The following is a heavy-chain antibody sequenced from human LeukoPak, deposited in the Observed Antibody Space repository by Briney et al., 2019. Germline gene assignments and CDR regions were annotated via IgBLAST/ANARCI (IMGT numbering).Heavy chain of an antibody. J-gene: IGHJ4*02. CDR1: GGTFSSYA. D-gene: IGHD6-6*01. Sequence: GASVKVSCKASGGTFSSYAISWVRQAPGQGLEWMGRIIPIFGTASYAQKFQGRVTITTDESTSTAYMELSSLRSEDTAVYYCARSLVSSSGDYWGQGTLVTVSS. CDR2: IIPIFGTA. CDR3: ARSLVSSSGDY. V-gene: IGHV1-69*05.